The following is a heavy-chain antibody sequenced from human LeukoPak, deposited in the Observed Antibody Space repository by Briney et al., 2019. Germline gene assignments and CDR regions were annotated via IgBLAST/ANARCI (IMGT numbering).Heavy chain of an antibody. D-gene: IGHD5-18*01. CDR1: GGSISSYY. CDR3: ARDEKVSLYSYGSSGYYYGMDV. V-gene: IGHV4-59*01. CDR2: IYYSGST. Sequence: PETLSLTCTVSGGSISSYYWSWIRQPPGKGLEWIGYIYYSGSTNYNPSLKSRVTISVDTSKNQFSLKLSSVTAADTAVYYCARDEKVSLYSYGSSGYYYGMDVWGQGTTVTVSS. J-gene: IGHJ6*02.